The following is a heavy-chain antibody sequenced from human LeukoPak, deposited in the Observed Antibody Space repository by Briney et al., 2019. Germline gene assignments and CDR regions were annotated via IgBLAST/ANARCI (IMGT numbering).Heavy chain of an antibody. D-gene: IGHD6-13*01. CDR1: GFTFNRFG. CDR2: ISYDGTNK. Sequence: GGSLRLSCAASGFTFNRFGMHWVRQAPGKGLEWVAIISYDGTNKYYADSVKGRFTISRDNSKNTLYLQMNSLRGEDTALYYCAGSTHSSSWYWFKRAFDIWGQGTLVTVSS. V-gene: IGHV3-30*19. CDR3: AGSTHSSSWYWFKRAFDI. J-gene: IGHJ4*02.